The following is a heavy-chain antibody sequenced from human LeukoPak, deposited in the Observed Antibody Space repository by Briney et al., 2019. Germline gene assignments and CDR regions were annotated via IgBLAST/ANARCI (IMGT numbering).Heavy chain of an antibody. CDR3: ARTFIAVATNYYYHGMDV. CDR2: IIPIFGTA. V-gene: IGHV1-69*13. CDR1: GGTFSSYA. J-gene: IGHJ6*02. Sequence: TVKVSCKASGGTFSSYAISWVRQAPGQGLEWIGGIIPIFGTANYEQKFQGRVTITADESTSTAYMELGSLRSEDTAVYYCARTFIAVATNYYYHGMDVWGQGTTVTVSS. D-gene: IGHD6-19*01.